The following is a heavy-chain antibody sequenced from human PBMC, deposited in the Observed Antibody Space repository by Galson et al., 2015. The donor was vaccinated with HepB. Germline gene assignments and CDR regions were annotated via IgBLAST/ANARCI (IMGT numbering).Heavy chain of an antibody. CDR3: ARERVGGDFEH. D-gene: IGHD2-15*01. V-gene: IGHV4-59*12. Sequence: SETLSLTCTVSGGALSSYLWTWIRQPPGKELEGVGYINSRGSTDYNPSLKSRVSISVDTSKKQFSLRLSSVTAAVTAVYYCARERVGGDFEHWGQGTPVTVSS. CDR2: INSRGST. J-gene: IGHJ4*02. CDR1: GGALSSYL.